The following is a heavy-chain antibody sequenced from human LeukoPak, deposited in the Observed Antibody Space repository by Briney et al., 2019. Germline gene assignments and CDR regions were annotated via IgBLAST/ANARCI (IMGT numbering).Heavy chain of an antibody. CDR2: LNEDGSEK. CDR1: GFTFSTYW. Sequence: GGSLRLSCAASGFTFSTYWMTWVRQAPGKGLEWVASLNEDGSEKYYVDSVKGRFTISRDNAQKSLYLEMKSLSAKDTAVYYCARAVASTEGYWGQGTLVTVSS. V-gene: IGHV3-7*03. CDR3: ARAVASTEGY. J-gene: IGHJ4*02.